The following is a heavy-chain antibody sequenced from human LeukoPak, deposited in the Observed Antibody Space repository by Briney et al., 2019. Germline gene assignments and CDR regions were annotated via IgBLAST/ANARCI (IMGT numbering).Heavy chain of an antibody. CDR2: IFQSGST. V-gene: IGHV4-30-2*01. Sequence: SQTLSLTCAVSGGSISSGDYSWRWIRQPPGKGLEWIGYIFQSGSTYYNPSLKSRVTISVDKSKNQFSLNLSSVTAADTAVYYCARGIADPYSFDSWGQGTLVTVSS. CDR1: GGSISSGDYS. J-gene: IGHJ4*02. CDR3: ARGIADPYSFDS. D-gene: IGHD6-13*01.